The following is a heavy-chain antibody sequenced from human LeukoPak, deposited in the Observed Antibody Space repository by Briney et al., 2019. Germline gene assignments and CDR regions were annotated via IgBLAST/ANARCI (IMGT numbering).Heavy chain of an antibody. V-gene: IGHV1-2*02. CDR2: INPNSGGT. J-gene: IGHJ4*02. CDR1: GYTFTGYY. D-gene: IGHD6-13*01. Sequence: GASVKVSCKASGYTFTGYYMHWVRQAPGQGLEWMGWINPNSGGTNYAQKFQGRVTMTRDTSISTAYMELSRLGSDDTAVYYCARDGFASSSSWLYYFDYWGQGTLVAVSS. CDR3: ARDGFASSSSWLYYFDY.